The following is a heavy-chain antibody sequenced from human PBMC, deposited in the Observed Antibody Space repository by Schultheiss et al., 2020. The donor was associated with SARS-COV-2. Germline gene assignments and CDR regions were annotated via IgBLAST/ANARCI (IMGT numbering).Heavy chain of an antibody. CDR1: GGSISSGDYY. D-gene: IGHD3/OR15-3a*01. CDR2: IYYSGNT. V-gene: IGHV4-30-4*01. Sequence: SQTLSLTCTVSGGSISSGDYYWSWIRQPPGKGLEWIGYIYYSGNTNYNPSLKSRVTMSVDMSRNQFSLRLSSVTAADTAIYYCARDQWTGSFDAWGQGTMVTVSS. J-gene: IGHJ3*01. CDR3: ARDQWTGSFDA.